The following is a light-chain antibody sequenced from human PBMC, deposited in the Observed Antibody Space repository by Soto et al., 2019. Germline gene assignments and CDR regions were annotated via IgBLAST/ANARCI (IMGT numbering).Light chain of an antibody. CDR2: NAF. CDR3: MQGTHWPPVT. J-gene: IGKJ2*01. V-gene: IGKV2-30*01. Sequence: DVVMTRSPLSLPVTLGQPASISCRSSQSLVYSDGNAYLSWFQQRPGQSPRRLIYNAFNRDSGVPDRFSGSGSGTEFTLKISRVEAEDVGIYYCMQGTHWPPVTFGQGTKLEIK. CDR1: QSLVYSDGNAY.